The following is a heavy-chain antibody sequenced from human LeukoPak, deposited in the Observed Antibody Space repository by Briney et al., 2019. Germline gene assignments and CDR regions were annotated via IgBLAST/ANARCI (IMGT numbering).Heavy chain of an antibody. J-gene: IGHJ3*02. V-gene: IGHV1-69*13. CDR3: ARGPITIFGVAKEAFDI. CDR2: IIPIFGTA. D-gene: IGHD3-3*01. Sequence: ASVKVSCKASGGTFSSYAISWVRQAPGQGLEWMGGIIPIFGTANYAQKFQGRVTITADESTSTAYMELSSLRSEDTAVYYCARGPITIFGVAKEAFDIWGQGTMVTVSS. CDR1: GGTFSSYA.